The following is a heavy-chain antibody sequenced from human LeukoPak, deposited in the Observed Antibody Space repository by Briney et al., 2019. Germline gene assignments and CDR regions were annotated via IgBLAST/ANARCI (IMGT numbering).Heavy chain of an antibody. CDR3: LFSIFQH. CDR2: IKSKTDGETI. CDR1: GFTFSDAW. J-gene: IGHJ1*01. Sequence: GGSLRLSCAASGFTFSDAWMSWVRQAPGKGLEWVGRIKSKTDGETIDYATPMTDRFRISRDDSKNTLYLQMNSLKTEDTAVYYCLFSIFQHWGQGTLVTVSS. D-gene: IGHD3-10*02. V-gene: IGHV3-15*01.